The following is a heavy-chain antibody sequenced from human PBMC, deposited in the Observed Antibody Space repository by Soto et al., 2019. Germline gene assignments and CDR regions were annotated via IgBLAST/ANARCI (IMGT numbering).Heavy chain of an antibody. CDR1: GFTFSDSA. CDR3: AKDRLAGGFDY. V-gene: IGHV3-49*03. Sequence: PGGSLRLSCSSSGFTFSDSALSWFRQAPGKGLEWVGFIRNRVYGGTADYAASVSGRFTISRDDSKSVAYLQMDSLMPEDTAVYYCAKDRLAGGFDYWGQGTLVTVSS. J-gene: IGHJ4*02. CDR2: IRNRVYGGTA. D-gene: IGHD3-16*01.